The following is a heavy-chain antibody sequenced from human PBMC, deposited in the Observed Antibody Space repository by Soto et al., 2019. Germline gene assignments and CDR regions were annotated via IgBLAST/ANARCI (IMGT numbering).Heavy chain of an antibody. Sequence: GGSLRLSCVGSGFTFNTYAMNWVRQAPGKGLEWVSSIDASSGYMYYADSVKGRVTISRDNAKNSLYLQMNSLRAEDTAVYYCAKCIGVPAASCGMDVWGQGTTVTVSS. CDR3: AKCIGVPAASCGMDV. CDR1: GFTFNTYA. V-gene: IGHV3-21*01. D-gene: IGHD2-2*01. CDR2: IDASSGYM. J-gene: IGHJ6*02.